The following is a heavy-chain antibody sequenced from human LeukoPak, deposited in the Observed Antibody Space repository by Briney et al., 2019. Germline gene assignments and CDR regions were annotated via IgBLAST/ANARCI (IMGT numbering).Heavy chain of an antibody. J-gene: IGHJ6*02. Sequence: GGSLRLSCAASGFTFSNYGLSWVRQAPGKGLEWVSAISGGGSATYYADSVKGRFTISRDNSKNTLFLQMNTLRVDDTAVYYCAGGAGVYYYGMDVWGQGTAVTVSS. CDR2: ISGGGSAT. V-gene: IGHV3-23*01. CDR1: GFTFSNYG. CDR3: AGGAGVYYYGMDV.